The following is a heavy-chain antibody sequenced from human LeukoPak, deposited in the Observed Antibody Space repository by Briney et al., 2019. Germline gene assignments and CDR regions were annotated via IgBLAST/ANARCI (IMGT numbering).Heavy chain of an antibody. V-gene: IGHV4-59*11. Sequence: SETLSLTCTVSGGSISGHYWTWVRQPPGEGLEWIGQIHYSGKADYNPSLRSRITISVDKSKNQMSLKVPSVNAADTAVYYCARFGVDYDMDVWGQGTTVTVS. CDR1: GGSISGHY. J-gene: IGHJ6*02. D-gene: IGHD3-16*01. CDR3: ARFGVDYDMDV. CDR2: IHYSGKA.